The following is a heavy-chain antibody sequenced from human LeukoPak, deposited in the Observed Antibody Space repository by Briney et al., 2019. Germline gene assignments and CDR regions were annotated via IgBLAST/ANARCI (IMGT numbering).Heavy chain of an antibody. CDR3: ARGFRGWYVEGFDY. CDR1: GFSFSSYW. J-gene: IGHJ4*02. CDR2: IKQDGSEK. Sequence: PGGSLRLSCAASGFSFSSYWMSWVRQAPGKGLEWVANIKQDGSEKYYVDSVKGRFTISRDNAKNSLYLQMNSLRAEDTAVYYCARGFRGWYVEGFDYWGQGTVVTVSS. D-gene: IGHD6-19*01. V-gene: IGHV3-7*01.